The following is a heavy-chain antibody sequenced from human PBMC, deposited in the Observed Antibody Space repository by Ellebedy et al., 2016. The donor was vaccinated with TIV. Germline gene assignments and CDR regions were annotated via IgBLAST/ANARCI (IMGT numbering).Heavy chain of an antibody. CDR1: GGSIISYH. Sequence: GSLRLXXTVSGGSIISYHWSWIRQPPGKRLEWIGYIYSSGSTDYNPSLRSRVTISVDTSKNQFSLKVTSVTAADTAVYYCATELEIRGFWYFDLWGRGTLVTVSS. V-gene: IGHV4-59*13. D-gene: IGHD3-10*01. CDR2: IYSSGST. J-gene: IGHJ2*01. CDR3: ATELEIRGFWYFDL.